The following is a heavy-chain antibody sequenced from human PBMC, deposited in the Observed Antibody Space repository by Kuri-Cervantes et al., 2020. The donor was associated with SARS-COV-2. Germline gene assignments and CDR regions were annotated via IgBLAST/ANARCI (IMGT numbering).Heavy chain of an antibody. CDR3: ARYGVYYYYYYMDV. CDR1: GGSISSSSYY. CDR2: IYYSGST. V-gene: IGHV4-39*01. D-gene: IGHD3-3*01. J-gene: IGHJ6*03. Sequence: GSLRLSCTVSGGSISSSSYYWGWIRQPPGKGLEWTGSIYYSGSTYYNPSLKSRVTISVDTSKDQFSLKLSSVTAADTAVYYCARYGVYYYYYYMDVWGKGTTITVSS.